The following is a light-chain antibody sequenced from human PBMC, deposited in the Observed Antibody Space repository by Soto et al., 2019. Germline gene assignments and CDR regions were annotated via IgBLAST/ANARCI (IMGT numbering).Light chain of an antibody. Sequence: NFMLTQPHSVSESPGKTVTISCTRSSGSIASNYVQWYQQRPGSAPTTVIYEENQRPSGVPDRFSGSIDSSSKSASLTISGLKTEDEADYYCQSYDSSNVVFGGGTQLTVL. CDR1: SGSIASNY. CDR2: EEN. J-gene: IGLJ2*01. CDR3: QSYDSSNVV. V-gene: IGLV6-57*04.